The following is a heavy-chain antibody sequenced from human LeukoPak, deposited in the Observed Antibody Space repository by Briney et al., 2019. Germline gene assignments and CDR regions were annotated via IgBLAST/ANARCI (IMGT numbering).Heavy chain of an antibody. CDR1: GFTFRSYT. V-gene: IGHV3-21*06. D-gene: IGHD6-19*01. J-gene: IGHJ4*02. CDR3: ARDYSSGWFGKGAY. Sequence: GGSLRLSCSGSGFTFRSYTMTWVRQAPGKGLEWNSSIDGDGTLKYYADSLKGRFTISRDNANNSVYLQMNSLTADDSGLYFCARDYSSGWFGKGAYWGQGTRVLVSS. CDR2: IDGDGTLK.